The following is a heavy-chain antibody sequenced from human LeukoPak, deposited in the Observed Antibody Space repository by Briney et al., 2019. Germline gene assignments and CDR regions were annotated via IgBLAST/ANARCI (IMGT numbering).Heavy chain of an antibody. CDR2: IYYSGST. V-gene: IGHV4-59*01. D-gene: IGHD5-12*01. CDR1: GGSISSYY. J-gene: IGHJ6*03. Sequence: SETLSLTCTVAGGSISSYYCSWIRQPPGKGLEWIGYIYYSGSTNYNPSLKSRVTISVDTSKNQFSLKLSSVTAADTAVYYCARDWRVATSDYYYYYMDVWGKGTTVTISS. CDR3: ARDWRVATSDYYYYYMDV.